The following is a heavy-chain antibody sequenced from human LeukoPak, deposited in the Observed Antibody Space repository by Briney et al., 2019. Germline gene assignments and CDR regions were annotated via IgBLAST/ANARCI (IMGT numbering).Heavy chain of an antibody. CDR2: ISPYSGNT. D-gene: IGHD4-23*01. J-gene: IGHJ4*02. CDR1: GYTFTSYG. Sequence: ASLKVSCKASGYTFTSYGISWVRQAPGQGLEWMGWISPYSGNTNYAQNLQGRVTMTTDTSTSTAYMELRSLRSDDTAVYYCARTLADYGGNSYYFDLWGQGTLVTVSS. CDR3: ARTLADYGGNSYYFDL. V-gene: IGHV1-18*01.